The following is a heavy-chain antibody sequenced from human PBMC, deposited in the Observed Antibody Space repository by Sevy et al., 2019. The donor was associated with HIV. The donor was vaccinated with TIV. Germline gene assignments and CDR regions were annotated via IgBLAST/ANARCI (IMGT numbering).Heavy chain of an antibody. CDR3: ARDLPPSATTVAHFDY. V-gene: IGHV3-48*03. CDR2: ISSRGSAT. Sequence: GGSLRLSRAASGFIFSSYEMTWVRQAPGKGLEWVSSISSRGSATYYANSVRGRFTIFRDNAENPLYLQMSSLRVEDTAVYYCARDLPPSATTVAHFDYWGQGTLVTVSS. J-gene: IGHJ4*02. D-gene: IGHD4-17*01. CDR1: GFIFSSYE.